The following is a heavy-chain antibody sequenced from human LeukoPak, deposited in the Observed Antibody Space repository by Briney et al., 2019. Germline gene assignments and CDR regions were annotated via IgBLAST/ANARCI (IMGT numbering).Heavy chain of an antibody. V-gene: IGHV3-9*01. D-gene: IGHD6-19*01. Sequence: GRYPRLSCAASGFTFDDYAMHWVRQAPGKGLEWDSGISWNSGSIGYADSVKGRFTISRDNAKNSLYLQMNSLRAEDTALYYCAKDPYSSGWPKGDYWGQGTLVTVSS. CDR1: GFTFDDYA. J-gene: IGHJ4*02. CDR2: ISWNSGSI. CDR3: AKDPYSSGWPKGDY.